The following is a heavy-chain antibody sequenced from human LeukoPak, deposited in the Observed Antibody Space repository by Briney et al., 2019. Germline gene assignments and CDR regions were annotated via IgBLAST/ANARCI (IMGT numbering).Heavy chain of an antibody. V-gene: IGHV4-34*01. CDR1: GGSFSGYY. CDR3: ARGFMEWLLPSNWFDP. CDR2: INHSGST. Sequence: SETLSLTCAVYGGSFSGYYWSWIRQPPGKGLEWIGEINHSGSTNYNPSLKSRVTISVDTSKNQFSLKLSSVTAADTAVYYCARGFMEWLLPSNWFDPWGQGTLVTVSS. D-gene: IGHD3-3*01. J-gene: IGHJ5*02.